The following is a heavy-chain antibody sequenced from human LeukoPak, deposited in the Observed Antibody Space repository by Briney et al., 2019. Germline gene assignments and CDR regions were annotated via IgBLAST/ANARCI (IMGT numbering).Heavy chain of an antibody. D-gene: IGHD2-2*01. CDR1: GLTFSIYR. J-gene: IGHJ4*02. CDR3: AKDLPAAVD. Sequence: GGPLKPSCEPSGLTFSIYRLSWARQPLGKGLEWVSFISSSGSDIYHADSVKGRFTISRDNAKNSLFLQMNSLRADDTAVYYCAKDLPAAVDWGQGTLVTVSS. CDR2: ISSSGSDI. V-gene: IGHV3-21*01.